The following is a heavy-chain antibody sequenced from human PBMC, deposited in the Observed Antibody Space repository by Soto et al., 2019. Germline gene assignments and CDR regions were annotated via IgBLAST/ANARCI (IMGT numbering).Heavy chain of an antibody. J-gene: IGHJ6*02. D-gene: IGHD1-1*01. Sequence: QVQLVQSGAEEKKPGASVKVSCKASGYTFTSYAIHWVRQAPGQRLEWMGRINAGNGNTKYSQKFQGRVTITRDPSASTAYRDMTSLRSEDTDVYYWASSRIHLEPYGMDVSSQGTTVTVSS. V-gene: IGHV1-3*05. CDR2: INAGNGNT. CDR1: GYTFTSYA. CDR3: ASSRIHLEPYGMDV.